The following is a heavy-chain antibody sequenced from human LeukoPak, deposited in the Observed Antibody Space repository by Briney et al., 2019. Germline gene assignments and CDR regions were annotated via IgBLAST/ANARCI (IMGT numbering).Heavy chain of an antibody. CDR3: ASTYYDFWSGYYQNDY. CDR1: GGSISSSSYY. J-gene: IGHJ4*02. V-gene: IGHV4-39*07. D-gene: IGHD3-3*01. Sequence: SETLSLTCTVSGGSISSSSYYWGWIRQPPGKGLEWIGSIYYSGSTYYNPSLKSRVTISVDTSKNQFSLKLSSVTAADTAVYYCASTYYDFWSGYYQNDYWGQGTLVTVSS. CDR2: IYYSGST.